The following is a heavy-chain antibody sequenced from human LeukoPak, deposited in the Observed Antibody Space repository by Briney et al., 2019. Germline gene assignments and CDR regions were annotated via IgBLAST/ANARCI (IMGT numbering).Heavy chain of an antibody. J-gene: IGHJ4*02. Sequence: GGSLRLSYAASGFTFSSYAMSWVRQAPGKGLEWVSATGSGGVTTYYADSVKGRFTISRDNSKNTLYLQMNSLRADDTAVYYCAKDGQYSTSWSPFDYWGQGTLVTVSS. CDR2: TGSGGVTT. D-gene: IGHD2-2*01. V-gene: IGHV3-23*01. CDR1: GFTFSSYA. CDR3: AKDGQYSTSWSPFDY.